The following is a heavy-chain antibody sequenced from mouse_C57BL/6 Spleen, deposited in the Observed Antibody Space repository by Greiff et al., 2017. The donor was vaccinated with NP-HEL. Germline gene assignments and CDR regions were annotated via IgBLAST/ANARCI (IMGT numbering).Heavy chain of an antibody. CDR2: IDPSDSYT. CDR1: GYTFTSYW. J-gene: IGHJ3*01. V-gene: IGHV1-69*01. Sequence: QVQLQQSGAELVMPGASVKLSCKASGYTFTSYWMHWVKQRPGQGLEWIGEIDPSDSYTNYNQKFKGKSTLTVDKSSSTAYMQHSSLTSEDSAVYYCARHYYGSSYGFAYWGQGTLVTVSA. CDR3: ARHYYGSSYGFAY. D-gene: IGHD1-1*01.